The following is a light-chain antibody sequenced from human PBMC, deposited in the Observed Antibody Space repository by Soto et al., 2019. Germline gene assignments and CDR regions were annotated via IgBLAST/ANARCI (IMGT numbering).Light chain of an antibody. CDR1: QSISYW. V-gene: IGKV1-5*03. CDR2: KAS. Sequence: DIQMTQSPSTLSSSVGDRVTITCRASQSISYWLAWYQQKPGKAPKLLIYKASSLESRVPTRFFGSGSGTQFTLTISSLQPDDFATYYCQQYNNYSWTFGPGTKVEIK. J-gene: IGKJ1*01. CDR3: QQYNNYSWT.